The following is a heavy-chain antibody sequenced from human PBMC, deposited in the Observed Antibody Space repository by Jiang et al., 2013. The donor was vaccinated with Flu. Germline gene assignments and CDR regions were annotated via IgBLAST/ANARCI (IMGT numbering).Heavy chain of an antibody. J-gene: IGHJ4*02. CDR3: AREAGLWFRELRAPFDY. CDR1: NDSIRSRSYY. V-gene: IGHV4-39*07. Sequence: KPSETLSLTCTVSNDSIRSRSYYWGWIRQSPGKGPEWIGSVDYRAKTYYNPSLQSRVTLSMDGSNNQFSLKLRFVTAADTAVYYCAREAGLWFRELRAPFDYWGQGLLVTVSS. CDR2: VDYRAKT. D-gene: IGHD3-10*01.